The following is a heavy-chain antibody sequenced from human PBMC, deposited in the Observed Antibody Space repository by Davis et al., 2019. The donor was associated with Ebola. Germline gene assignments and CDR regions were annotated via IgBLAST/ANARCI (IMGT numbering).Heavy chain of an antibody. CDR2: ISSNGGST. CDR1: GFTFSSYA. V-gene: IGHV3-64*02. CDR3: AREDCSGGSCYWGPFFDY. J-gene: IGHJ4*02. Sequence: GESLKISCAASGFTFSSYAMHWVRQAPGKGLEYVSAISSNGGSTYYADSVKGRFTISRDNSKNTLYLQMGSLRAEDMAVYYCAREDCSGGSCYWGPFFDYWGQGTLVTVSS. D-gene: IGHD2-15*01.